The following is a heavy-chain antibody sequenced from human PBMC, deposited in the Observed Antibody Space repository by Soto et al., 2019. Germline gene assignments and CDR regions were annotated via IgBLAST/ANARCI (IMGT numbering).Heavy chain of an antibody. D-gene: IGHD3-10*01. Sequence: QVQLVQSGAEVKKPGASVKVSCKASGYTFSSYYMHWVRQAPGQGLEWMGIINPSGGSTSYAQKFQGRVTMTRDTSTSTVYMELSSLRSEDTAVYYCARDDPLITMVRGVISYAFDIWGQGTMVTVSS. CDR1: GYTFSSYY. V-gene: IGHV1-46*01. J-gene: IGHJ3*02. CDR2: INPSGGST. CDR3: ARDDPLITMVRGVISYAFDI.